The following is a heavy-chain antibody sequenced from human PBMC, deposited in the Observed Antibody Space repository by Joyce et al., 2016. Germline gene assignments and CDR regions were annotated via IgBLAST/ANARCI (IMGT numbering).Heavy chain of an antibody. CDR3: AKTKYRGYGIDY. V-gene: IGHV5-51*01. CDR2: VYPSYPDT. J-gene: IGHJ4*02. Sequence: EVQLVQSGAEVKKSGDSLKISCQGSGYSFSDYWIAWVRQVPGKGLEWMGVVYPSYPDTKYSPSFQGQVTFSADKSTSTALLQWSSLKASDTAMYYCAKTKYRGYGIDYWGRGTLVTVS. CDR1: GYSFSDYW. D-gene: IGHD5-12*01.